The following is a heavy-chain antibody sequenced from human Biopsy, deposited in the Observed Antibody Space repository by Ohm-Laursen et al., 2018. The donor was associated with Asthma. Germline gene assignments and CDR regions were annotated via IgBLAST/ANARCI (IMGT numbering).Heavy chain of an antibody. CDR3: VRHQYSSSWSTFDY. J-gene: IGHJ4*02. Sequence: SDTLSLTCTVSGGSITSGSYYWGWIRQPPGKGMEWIGSMYHSGSPYYHPSLKSRATISVDTSKNQLSLKMGSVTAADTAVYFCVRHQYSSSWSTFDYWGQGALVTVSS. CDR2: MYHSGSP. CDR1: GGSITSGSYY. V-gene: IGHV4-39*01. D-gene: IGHD3-22*01.